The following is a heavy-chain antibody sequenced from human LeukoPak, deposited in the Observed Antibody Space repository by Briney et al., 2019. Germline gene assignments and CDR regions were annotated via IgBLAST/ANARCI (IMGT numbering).Heavy chain of an antibody. V-gene: IGHV3-30*02. CDR3: AKFDSGSAFDI. CDR1: GFTLSSYG. J-gene: IGHJ3*02. Sequence: PGGSLRLSCAASGFTLSSYGMHCVRQAPGKGLEWVAFIRSDGSNKYYADSVKGRFTISRDNSKNTLYLQMNSLRAEDTAVYYCAKFDSGSAFDIWGQGTMVTVSS. CDR2: IRSDGSNK. D-gene: IGHD3-10*01.